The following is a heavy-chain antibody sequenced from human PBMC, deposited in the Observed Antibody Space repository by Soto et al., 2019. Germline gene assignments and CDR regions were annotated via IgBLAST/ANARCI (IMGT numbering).Heavy chain of an antibody. CDR3: ARERSSGSPSGTNDY. CDR1: GGSISSGGYY. CDR2: IYYSGST. V-gene: IGHV4-31*03. J-gene: IGHJ4*02. Sequence: QVQLQESGPGLVKPSQTLSLTCTVSGGSISSGGYYWSWIRQHPGKGLEWIGYIYYSGSTYYNPSLKSRVTISVDTSKDQFSLKLSSVTAADTAVYYCARERSSGSPSGTNDYWGQGTLVTVSS. D-gene: IGHD3-10*01.